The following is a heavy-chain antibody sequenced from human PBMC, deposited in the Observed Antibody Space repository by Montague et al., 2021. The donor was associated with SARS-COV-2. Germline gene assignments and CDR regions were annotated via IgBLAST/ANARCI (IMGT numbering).Heavy chain of an antibody. CDR2: ITTTGSNI. CDR1: GFTFSDYS. CDR3: ARGAPSSGSLTTFDF. Sequence: SLRLSCAASGFTFSDYSMNWIRQAPGKGLEWVSYITTTGSNIYYADSARGRFTISRDNTKNSLYLQMNSLSVEDTAVYYCARGAPSSGSLTTFDFWGQGTLVTVSS. D-gene: IGHD3-22*01. V-gene: IGHV3-11*01. J-gene: IGHJ4*02.